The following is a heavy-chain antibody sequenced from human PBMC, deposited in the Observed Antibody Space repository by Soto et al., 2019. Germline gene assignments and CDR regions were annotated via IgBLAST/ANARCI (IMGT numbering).Heavy chain of an antibody. CDR1: GFIFSSYA. D-gene: IGHD6-25*01. CDR3: ARVGRLQAPDY. CDR2: ISYDGSNK. J-gene: IGHJ4*02. Sequence: QVQLVESGGGVVQPGRSLRLSCAASGFIFSSYAMHWVRQAPGKGLEWVAVISYDGSNKYYADSVKGRFTISRDNSKNTLYLQMNSLRGEDTAVYYCARVGRLQAPDYWGQGTLVNVSS. V-gene: IGHV3-30-3*01.